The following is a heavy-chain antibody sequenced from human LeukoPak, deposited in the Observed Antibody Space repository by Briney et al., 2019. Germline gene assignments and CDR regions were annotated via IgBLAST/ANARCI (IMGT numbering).Heavy chain of an antibody. V-gene: IGHV3-11*04. CDR2: ISSRSTTI. CDR1: GFSFSDYY. D-gene: IGHD3-10*01. CDR3: ARALTGVRGVISHAFDI. J-gene: IGHJ3*02. Sequence: GGSLRLSCAASGFSFSDYYMTWIRQAPGKGVDWVAYISSRSTTIFYADSVKGRFTISRDNAKNSLYLQMNSLRAEDTAVYYCARALTGVRGVISHAFDIWGQGTMVTVSS.